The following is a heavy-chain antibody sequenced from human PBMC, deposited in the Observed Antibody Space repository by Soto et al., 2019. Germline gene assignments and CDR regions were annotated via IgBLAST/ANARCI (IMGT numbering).Heavy chain of an antibody. CDR3: ARLANGAYYDILTGYPRYYMDV. CDR2: IYYSGST. D-gene: IGHD3-9*01. Sequence: SETLSLTCTVSGGSISSSSYYWGWIRQPPGKGLEWIGSIYYSGSTYYNPSLKSRVTISVDTSKNQFSLKLSSVTAADTAVYYCARLANGAYYDILTGYPRYYMDVWGKGTTVTVSS. J-gene: IGHJ6*03. V-gene: IGHV4-39*01. CDR1: GGSISSSSYY.